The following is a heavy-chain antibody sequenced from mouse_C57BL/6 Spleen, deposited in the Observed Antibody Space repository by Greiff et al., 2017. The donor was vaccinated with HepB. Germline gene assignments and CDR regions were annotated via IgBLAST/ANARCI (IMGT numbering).Heavy chain of an antibody. Sequence: VKLVESGPGLVAPSQSLSITCTVSGFSLTSYGVHWVRQPPGKGLEWLVVIWSDGSTTYNSALKSRLSISKDNSKSQVFLKMNSLQTDDTAMYYCARVSLTGREDYAMDYWGQGTSVTVSS. D-gene: IGHD4-1*01. CDR1: GFSLTSYG. CDR2: IWSDGST. J-gene: IGHJ4*01. CDR3: ARVSLTGREDYAMDY. V-gene: IGHV2-6*03.